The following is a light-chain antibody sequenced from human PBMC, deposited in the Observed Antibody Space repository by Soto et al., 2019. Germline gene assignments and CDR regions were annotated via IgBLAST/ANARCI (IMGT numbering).Light chain of an antibody. V-gene: IGKV3-15*01. J-gene: IGKJ4*01. CDR2: GAS. CDR3: QQYHKWPPFT. Sequence: EVGMTQSPATLSVSPGERATLSCRASQSVSSNLAWYQQKPGQTPRLLMYGASTRATGIPARFSGSGSGTVFTLTISSLQSEDFAVYYCQQYHKWPPFTFGGGTKVDNK. CDR1: QSVSSN.